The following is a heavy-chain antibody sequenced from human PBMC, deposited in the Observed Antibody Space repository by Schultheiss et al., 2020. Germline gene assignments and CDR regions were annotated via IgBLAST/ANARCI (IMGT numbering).Heavy chain of an antibody. Sequence: GGSLRLSCAASGFTFSSYWMHWVRQAPGKGLVWVSRINSDGSSTSSADSVKGRFTISRDNAKNTLYLQMNSLRAEDTAVYYCAKDLQDYSNYALIGWFDPWGQGTLVTVSS. CDR2: INSDGSST. CDR3: AKDLQDYSNYALIGWFDP. V-gene: IGHV3-74*01. J-gene: IGHJ5*02. D-gene: IGHD4-11*01. CDR1: GFTFSSYW.